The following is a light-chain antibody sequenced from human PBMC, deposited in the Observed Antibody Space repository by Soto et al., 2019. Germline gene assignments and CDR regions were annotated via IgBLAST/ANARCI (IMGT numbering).Light chain of an antibody. V-gene: IGKV2-28*01. CDR1: QSLLYNNTYNY. J-gene: IGKJ5*01. Sequence: EIVMTQSPLTLPVTPGEPASISCRSSQSLLYNNTYNYLDWYVQKPGQSPQLLIYFGSNRAPGAPDRFSGSGSGTYFTLKINRVEAEDVGTYDCMQALQSLTFGRGTRLEIQ. CDR2: FGS. CDR3: MQALQSLT.